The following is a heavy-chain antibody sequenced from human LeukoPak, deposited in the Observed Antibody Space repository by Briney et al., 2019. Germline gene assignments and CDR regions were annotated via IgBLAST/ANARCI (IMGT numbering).Heavy chain of an antibody. D-gene: IGHD2-2*01. CDR2: ISGSGGST. J-gene: IGHJ6*02. CDR3: ARDLSYCTITSCSYYYYGMDV. CDR1: GFTFSSYA. V-gene: IGHV3-23*01. Sequence: GGSLRLSCAASGFTFSSYAMNWVRQAPGKGLEWVSAISGSGGSTYYADSVKGRFTISRDNAKNSLYLQMNSLRAEDTAVYYCARDLSYCTITSCSYYYYGMDVWGRGTTVTVSS.